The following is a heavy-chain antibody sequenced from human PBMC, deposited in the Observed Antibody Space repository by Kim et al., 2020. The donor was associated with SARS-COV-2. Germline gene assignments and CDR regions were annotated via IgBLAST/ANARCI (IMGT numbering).Heavy chain of an antibody. D-gene: IGHD3-22*01. CDR3: ARTSYDSSGNFLDY. Sequence: NPPLRSRSTISVDTSKNQFSLKLSSMTAADTAVYYCARTSYDSSGNFLDYWGQGTLVTVSS. V-gene: IGHV4-59*01. J-gene: IGHJ4*02.